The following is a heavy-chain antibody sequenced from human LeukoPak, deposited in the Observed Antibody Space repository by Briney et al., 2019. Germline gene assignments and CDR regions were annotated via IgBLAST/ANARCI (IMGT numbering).Heavy chain of an antibody. V-gene: IGHV4-30-2*01. CDR1: GGSISSGGYY. CDR2: IYYSGST. CDR3: ARDLRYDFWSGSYYYYYYTDV. J-gene: IGHJ6*03. D-gene: IGHD3-3*01. Sequence: SQTLSLTCTVSGGSISSGGYYWSWIRQPPGKGLEWIGYIYYSGSTYYNPSLKSRVTISVDRSKNQFSLKLSSVTAADTAVYYCARDLRYDFWSGSYYYYYYTDVWGKGTTVTVSS.